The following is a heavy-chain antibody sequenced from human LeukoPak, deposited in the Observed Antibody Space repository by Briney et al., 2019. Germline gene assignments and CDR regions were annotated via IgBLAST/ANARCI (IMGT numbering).Heavy chain of an antibody. CDR2: ISWSSGHM. J-gene: IGHJ2*01. CDR3: VRSVVVVAATPTHFDL. Sequence: GGSLRLSCAAAEFKFDDYAMHWVRQGPGKGLEWLAGISWSSGHMEYAESVKGRFTISRDNARNSLYLQMDGLRRDDTALYYCVRSVVVVAATPTHFDLWGRCTQVIVSS. D-gene: IGHD2-15*01. CDR1: EFKFDDYA. V-gene: IGHV3-9*01.